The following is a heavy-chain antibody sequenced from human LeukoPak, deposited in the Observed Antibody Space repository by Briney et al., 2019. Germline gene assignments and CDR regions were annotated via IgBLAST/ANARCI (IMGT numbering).Heavy chain of an antibody. V-gene: IGHV3-33*01. J-gene: IGHJ4*02. Sequence: GRSLRLSCAASGFTFSSYGMHWVRQAPGKGLEWVAVIWYDGSNKYYADSVKGRFTISRDNSKNTLYLQMDSLRAEDTAVYYCARDWGSRGYSYGFLSYWGQGTLVTVSS. CDR2: IWYDGSNK. D-gene: IGHD5-18*01. CDR3: ARDWGSRGYSYGFLSY. CDR1: GFTFSSYG.